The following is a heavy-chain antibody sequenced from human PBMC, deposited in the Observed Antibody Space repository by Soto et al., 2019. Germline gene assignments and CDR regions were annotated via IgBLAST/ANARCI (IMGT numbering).Heavy chain of an antibody. D-gene: IGHD2-2*01. V-gene: IGHV4-4*02. Sequence: QVQLQESGPGLVKPSGTLSLTCAVSGGSISSSNWWSWVRQPPGKGLEWIGEIYHSGSTNYNPSLKSRVTIPVDKSKNQFSLQLSSLTAADTALYYCARDPPLPAAMVDWGQGTLVTVSS. CDR2: IYHSGST. J-gene: IGHJ4*02. CDR1: GGSISSSNW. CDR3: ARDPPLPAAMVD.